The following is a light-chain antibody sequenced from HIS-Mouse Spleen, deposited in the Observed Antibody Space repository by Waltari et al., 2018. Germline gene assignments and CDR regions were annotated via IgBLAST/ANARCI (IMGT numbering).Light chain of an antibody. CDR2: QDS. CDR1: ALPKQY. CDR3: QSADSSGTGWV. V-gene: IGLV3-25*03. J-gene: IGLJ3*02. Sequence: SYELTQPHSVSVSPGQTARITCSGDALPKQYAYWYQQKPGQAPVLVIYQDSERPSGIPERFSGSSSGTTVTLTISGVQAEDEADYYCQSADSSGTGWVFGGGTKLTVL.